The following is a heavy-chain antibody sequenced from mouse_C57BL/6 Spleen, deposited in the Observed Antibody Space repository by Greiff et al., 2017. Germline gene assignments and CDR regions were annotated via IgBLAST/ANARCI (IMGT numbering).Heavy chain of an antibody. D-gene: IGHD3-1*01. V-gene: IGHV1-76*01. J-gene: IGHJ3*01. CDR2: IYPGSGNT. CDR1: GYTFTDYY. Sequence: QVHVKQSGAELVRPGASVKLSCKASGYTFTDYYINWVKQRPGQGLEWIARIYPGSGNTYYNEKFKGKATLTAEKSSSTAYMQLSSLTSEDSAVYFCARPARATAWFAYWGQGTLVTVSA. CDR3: ARPARATAWFAY.